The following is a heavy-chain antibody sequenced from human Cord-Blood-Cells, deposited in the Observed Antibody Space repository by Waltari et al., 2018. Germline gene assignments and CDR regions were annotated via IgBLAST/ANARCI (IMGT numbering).Heavy chain of an antibody. CDR3: ARDLGIVVVPAANPNWYFDL. CDR2: IYTSGST. CDR1: GGSISSYY. D-gene: IGHD2-2*01. J-gene: IGHJ2*01. Sequence: QVQLQESGPGLVKPSETLSLTCTVSGGSISSYYWSWIRQPAGKALEWIGRIYTSGSTSYNPTLKSRVTMSVDTAKNQFSRNLSSVTAADTAVYYCARDLGIVVVPAANPNWYFDLWGRGTLVTGSS. V-gene: IGHV4-4*07.